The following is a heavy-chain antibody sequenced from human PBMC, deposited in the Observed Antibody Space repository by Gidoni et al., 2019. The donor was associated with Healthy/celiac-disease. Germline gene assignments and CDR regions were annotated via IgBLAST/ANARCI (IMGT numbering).Heavy chain of an antibody. CDR3: ARLKDYYDSSGYYGGY. Sequence: QLQLQESGPGLVKTSETLSLTCTVPGGSISRSSYYWGWIRQPPGKGLEWIGSIYYSGSTYYNPSLKSRVTISVDTSKNQFSLKLSSVTAADTAVYYCARLKDYYDSSGYYGGYWGQGTLVTVSS. J-gene: IGHJ4*02. D-gene: IGHD3-22*01. CDR1: GGSISRSSYY. CDR2: IYYSGST. V-gene: IGHV4-39*01.